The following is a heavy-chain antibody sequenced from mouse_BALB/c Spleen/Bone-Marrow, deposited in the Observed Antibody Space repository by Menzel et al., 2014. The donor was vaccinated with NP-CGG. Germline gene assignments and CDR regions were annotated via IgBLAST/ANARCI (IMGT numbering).Heavy chain of an antibody. CDR1: GFTFSNFA. J-gene: IGHJ2*01. CDR2: ISSGGSA. Sequence: EVQVVESGGGLVKPGGSLKLSCAASGFTFSNFAMSWVRQTPDKRLEWVASISSGGSAYYPDSVKGRLSISRDNARDILFLQMSSLRSEDTAMYYCARGYDYDFGYWGQGTTLTVSS. V-gene: IGHV5-6-5*01. CDR3: ARGYDYDFGY. D-gene: IGHD2-4*01.